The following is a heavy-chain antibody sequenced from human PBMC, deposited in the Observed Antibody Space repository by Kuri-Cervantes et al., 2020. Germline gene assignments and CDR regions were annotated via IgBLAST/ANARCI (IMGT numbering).Heavy chain of an antibody. D-gene: IGHD6-6*01. CDR3: AKSQQLGPFFYYYYMDV. Sequence: SQTLSLPCAVSGYSISSGYYWGWIRQPPGKGLEWIGSIYHSGSYYNPSLKSRVTISVDKSKNQFSLKLSSVTAADTAVYYCAKSQQLGPFFYYYYMDVWGKGTSVTVSS. CDR2: IYHSGS. J-gene: IGHJ6*03. CDR1: GYSISSGYY. V-gene: IGHV4-38-2*01.